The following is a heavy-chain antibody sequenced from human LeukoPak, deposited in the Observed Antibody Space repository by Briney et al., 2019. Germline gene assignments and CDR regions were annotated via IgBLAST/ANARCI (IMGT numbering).Heavy chain of an antibody. CDR3: AKGAANDYGSKFDP. CDR1: EFTFTSYA. J-gene: IGHJ5*02. D-gene: IGHD3-10*01. CDR2: ISGSGGST. Sequence: PGGTLRLSCAASEFTFTSYATSWVRPAPGKGLEWVSAISGSGGSTYYAHSVKGRFTISRDNSKNTMYLQMNSLRAEDTALYYCAKGAANDYGSKFDPWGQGTLVTVSS. V-gene: IGHV3-23*01.